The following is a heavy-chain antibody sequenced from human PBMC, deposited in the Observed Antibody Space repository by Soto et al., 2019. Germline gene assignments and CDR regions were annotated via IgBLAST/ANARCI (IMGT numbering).Heavy chain of an antibody. D-gene: IGHD2-15*01. J-gene: IGHJ2*01. CDR2: ISWDGGTT. Sequence: EMQLVESGGVVVQPGGSLRLSCAASGFTFDDYTMHWVRQVPGKGLDWVSTISWDGGTTYYADSVKGRFTISRDNNKYSLYRHMEGLITGASALYCCAKGVAFWYFELWGRGTLAAVSS. CDR1: GFTFDDYT. CDR3: AKGVAFWYFEL. V-gene: IGHV3-43*01.